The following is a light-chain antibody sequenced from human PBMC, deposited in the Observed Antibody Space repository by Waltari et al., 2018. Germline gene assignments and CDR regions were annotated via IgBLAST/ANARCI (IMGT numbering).Light chain of an antibody. V-gene: IGLV3-21*03. CDR2: DDS. CDR1: NIGSKT. Sequence: SYVLAQPASVSVAPGKTARITCAGTNIGSKTVHWYQLRPGQAPVLVVHDDSDRPSGIPERFSGSNSGNTATLIISGVEAGDEADYFCQVWDGSSDHYVFGTGTAVTV. CDR3: QVWDGSSDHYV. J-gene: IGLJ1*01.